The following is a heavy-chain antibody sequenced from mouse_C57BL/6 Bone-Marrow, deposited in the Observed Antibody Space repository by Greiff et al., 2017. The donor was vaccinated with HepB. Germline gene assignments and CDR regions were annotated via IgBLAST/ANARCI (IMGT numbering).Heavy chain of an antibody. J-gene: IGHJ2*01. D-gene: IGHD3-2*02. CDR1: GYTFTGYW. CDR3: ARQTAQATPYFDY. CDR2: ILPGSGST. Sequence: VQLQQSGAELMKPGASVKLSCKATGYTFTGYWIEWVKQRPGHGLEWIGEILPGSGSTNYTEKFKGKATFTADTSSNTAYMQLSSLTTEDSAIYYCARQTAQATPYFDYWGQGTTLTVSS. V-gene: IGHV1-9*01.